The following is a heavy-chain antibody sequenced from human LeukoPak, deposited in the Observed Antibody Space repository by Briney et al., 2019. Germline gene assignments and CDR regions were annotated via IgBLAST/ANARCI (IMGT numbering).Heavy chain of an antibody. V-gene: IGHV3-30*03. D-gene: IGHD3-10*01. CDR1: GFTFSGFW. J-gene: IGHJ4*02. CDR2: TSSDLNVK. Sequence: GGSLRLSCAVSGFTFSGFWMSWSRQAPGKGLEWVAVTSSDLNVKLYADSVKGRFTISRDNSRSTLYLQMNSLRPEDTAIYYCAREGYYGSGSPPSLYFDYWGQGTLVTVSS. CDR3: AREGYYGSGSPPSLYFDY.